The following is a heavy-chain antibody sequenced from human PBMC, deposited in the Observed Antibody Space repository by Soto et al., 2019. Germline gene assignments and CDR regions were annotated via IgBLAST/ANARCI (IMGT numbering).Heavy chain of an antibody. V-gene: IGHV4-59*08. CDR3: ARLAAGYYGSGSSYPFDY. J-gene: IGHJ4*02. CDR1: GGSISSDY. CDR2: IYYSGST. D-gene: IGHD3-10*01. Sequence: PSETLSLTCTVAGGSISSDYWSWIRQPPGKGLEWIGYIYYSGSTNYNPSLKSRVTISVDPSKTQFSLKLSSVTAADTAVYYCARLAAGYYGSGSSYPFDYWGQGTLVTVSS.